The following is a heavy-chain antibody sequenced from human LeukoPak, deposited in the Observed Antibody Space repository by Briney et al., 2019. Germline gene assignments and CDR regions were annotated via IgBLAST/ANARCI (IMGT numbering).Heavy chain of an antibody. CDR2: ISSSSSTI. V-gene: IGHV3-48*01. D-gene: IGHD6-19*01. CDR3: ARETPGIAVAGTGDFDY. J-gene: IGHJ4*02. CDR1: GFTFSSYS. Sequence: PGGSLRLSCAASGFTFSSYSMNWVRQAPGKGLEWVSYISSSSSTIYYADSVKGRFTISRDNSKNTLYLQMNSLRAEDTAVYYCARETPGIAVAGTGDFDYWGQGTLVTVSS.